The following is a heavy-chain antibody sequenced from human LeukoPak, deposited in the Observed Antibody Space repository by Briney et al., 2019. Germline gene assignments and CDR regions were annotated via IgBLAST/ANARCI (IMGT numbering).Heavy chain of an antibody. Sequence: ASVRVSCKASGYTFTGYYMHWVRQAPGQGLEWMGWINPNSGGTNYAQKFQGRVTMTRDTSISTAYMELSRLRSDDTAVYYCARDPGYYYDSSGRIPFDPWGQGTLVTVSS. CDR1: GYTFTGYY. D-gene: IGHD3-22*01. V-gene: IGHV1-2*02. CDR3: ARDPGYYYDSSGRIPFDP. J-gene: IGHJ5*02. CDR2: INPNSGGT.